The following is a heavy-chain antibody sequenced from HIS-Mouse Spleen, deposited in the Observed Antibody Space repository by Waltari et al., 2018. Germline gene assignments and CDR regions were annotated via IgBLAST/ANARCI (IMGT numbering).Heavy chain of an antibody. CDR1: GGFISSSSYY. CDR3: AREIPYSSSWYDWYFDL. V-gene: IGHV4-39*07. CDR2: IYYSGST. D-gene: IGHD6-13*01. Sequence: QLQLQESGPGLVKPSETLSLTCTVSGGFISSSSYYWGWIRQPPGKGLEWIGSIYYSGSTCDNPSLKSRVTISVDTSKNQFSLKLSSVTAADTAVYYCAREIPYSSSWYDWYFDLWGRGTLVTVSS. J-gene: IGHJ2*01.